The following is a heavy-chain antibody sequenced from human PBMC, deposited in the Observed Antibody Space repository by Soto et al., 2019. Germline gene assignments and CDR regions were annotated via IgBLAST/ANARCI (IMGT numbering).Heavy chain of an antibody. CDR2: ISYNGRNK. V-gene: IGHV3-30*04. D-gene: IGHD3-16*01. Sequence: QVQLVESGGDVVQPGRSLRLSCAASGFTFSFYAMHWVRQAPGKGLEWVAVISYNGRNKHYVDSVKGRFTISRDNSQDTLYLQMDSLRPDDTAVYYCARQAKIGDRSQFYFDSWGQGTLDTVSS. J-gene: IGHJ4*02. CDR1: GFTFSFYA. CDR3: ARQAKIGDRSQFYFDS.